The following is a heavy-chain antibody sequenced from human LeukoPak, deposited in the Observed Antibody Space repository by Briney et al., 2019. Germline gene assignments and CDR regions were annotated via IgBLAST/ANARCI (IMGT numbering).Heavy chain of an antibody. CDR3: ARPTDSSVDY. D-gene: IGHD5-18*01. CDR1: GLTFSDSY. Sequence: GGSLRLSCVGSGLTFSDSYMSWIRQAPGKGLEWITYISGSGTTIYHADSVKGRFTISRDNAKNSVYLQMNSLREEDTAVYYCARPTDSSVDYWGQGTLVTVSS. J-gene: IGHJ4*02. CDR2: ISGSGTTI. V-gene: IGHV3-11*01.